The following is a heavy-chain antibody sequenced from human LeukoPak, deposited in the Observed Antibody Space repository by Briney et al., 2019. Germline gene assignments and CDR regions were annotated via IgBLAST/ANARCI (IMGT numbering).Heavy chain of an antibody. J-gene: IGHJ4*02. CDR1: GGSFSGYY. Sequence: PSETLSLTCAVYGGSFSGYYWNWIRQPPGKGLEWIGEINHSGRTNYNPSLKSRVTISVDTSKKQFSLKLSSVTAADTAVYYCTREVYSSSWYNPWSDYWGQGTLVTVSS. CDR3: TREVYSSSWYNPWSDY. V-gene: IGHV4-34*01. D-gene: IGHD6-13*01. CDR2: INHSGRT.